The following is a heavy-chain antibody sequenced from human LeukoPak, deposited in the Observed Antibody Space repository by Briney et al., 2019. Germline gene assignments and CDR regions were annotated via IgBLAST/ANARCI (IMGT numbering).Heavy chain of an antibody. J-gene: IGHJ4*02. V-gene: IGHV3-23*01. CDR3: AKDRVGVVPAESYFDY. CDR2: ISGSGGST. CDR1: GFTFSSYA. D-gene: IGHD2-2*01. Sequence: HTGGSLRLSCAASGFTFSSYAMSWVRQAPGKGLEWVSAISGSGGSTYYADSVKGRFTISRDNSKNTLYLQMNSLRAEDTAVYYCAKDRVGVVPAESYFDYWGQGTLVTVSS.